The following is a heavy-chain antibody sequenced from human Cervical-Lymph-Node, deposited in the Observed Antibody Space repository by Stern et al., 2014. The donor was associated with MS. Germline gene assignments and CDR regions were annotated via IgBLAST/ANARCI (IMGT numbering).Heavy chain of an antibody. CDR1: GYTFTGYY. CDR2: IIPNNGDP. J-gene: IGHJ4*02. V-gene: IGHV1-2*02. D-gene: IGHD5-24*01. CDR3: AKDGYNY. Sequence: QMQLVQYGAEVKKPGASVKVSCKASGYTFTGYYIHWVRQAPGQGLEWMGWIIPNNGDPNYAHNFQGRVTMTRDTSISPVYMWLGRVRSDDTAVYYCAKDGYNYWGQGTLVTVSP.